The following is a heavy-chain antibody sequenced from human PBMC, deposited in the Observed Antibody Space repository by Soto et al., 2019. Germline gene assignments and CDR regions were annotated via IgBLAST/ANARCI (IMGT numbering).Heavy chain of an antibody. J-gene: IGHJ4*02. CDR3: ARAPSEYIWGSYLRYYEY. V-gene: IGHV3-23*01. CDR2: ISGTTGHA. Sequence: EVQILESGGGLVQPGGSLRLSCAASGFPFSNYAMAWVRQAPGKGLEWVSAISGTTGHAFYADSVKDRFTISRDNSKNTLYLQMDRLRAEDTAVYHCARAPSEYIWGSYLRYYEYWGQGTLVTVSS. CDR1: GFPFSNYA. D-gene: IGHD3-16*01.